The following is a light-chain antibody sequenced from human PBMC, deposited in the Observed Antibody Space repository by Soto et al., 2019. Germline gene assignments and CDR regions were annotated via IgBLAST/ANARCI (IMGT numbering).Light chain of an antibody. J-gene: IGLJ1*01. Sequence: QSVLTQPASVSGSPGQSITLTCSGTSCDVVGYHYVSWYQQLPGKAPKLMIYEVTKRPSGVSNRFSGSKSDNTASLTISGLQAEEEADYYCSAYTTRSAVFGTGTKLTVL. CDR3: SAYTTRSAV. CDR2: EVT. V-gene: IGLV2-14*01. CDR1: SCDVVGYHY.